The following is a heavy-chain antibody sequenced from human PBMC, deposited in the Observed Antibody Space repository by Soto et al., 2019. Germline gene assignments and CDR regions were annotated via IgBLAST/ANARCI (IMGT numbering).Heavy chain of an antibody. V-gene: IGHV3-48*02. Sequence: GGSLRLSCAASGFTFSSYSMHWVRQAPGKGLEWVSYISPSISTMHYADSVKGRFTISRDNAKNSLYLQINSLRDEDTAVYYCAREVRDTAVADFDYWGQGTLVTVSS. CDR2: ISPSISTM. J-gene: IGHJ4*02. CDR1: GFTFSSYS. CDR3: AREVRDTAVADFDY. D-gene: IGHD5-18*01.